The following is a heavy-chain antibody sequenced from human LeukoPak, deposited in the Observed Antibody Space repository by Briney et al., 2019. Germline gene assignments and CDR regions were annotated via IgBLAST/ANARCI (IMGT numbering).Heavy chain of an antibody. CDR3: ARSPDVLTGENFDY. V-gene: IGHV1-2*02. Sequence: ASVKVSCKASGYTFTGYYMHWVRQAPGQGLEWMGWINPNSGGTNYAQKFYARVTITRDTSISTAYMELSRLRSDDTAVFYCARSPDVLTGENFDYWGQGTLVTVSS. D-gene: IGHD3-9*01. CDR1: GYTFTGYY. CDR2: INPNSGGT. J-gene: IGHJ4*02.